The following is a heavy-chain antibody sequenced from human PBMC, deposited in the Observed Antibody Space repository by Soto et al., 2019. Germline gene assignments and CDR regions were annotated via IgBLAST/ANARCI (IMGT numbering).Heavy chain of an antibody. D-gene: IGHD3-22*01. Sequence: SETLSLTCAVSGGSISSGGYSWSWIRQPPGKGLEWIGYIYHSGSTYYNPSLKSRVTISVDRSKNQFSLKLSSVTAADTAVYYCARGYDSSGYYWYYFDYWGQGTLVTAPQ. CDR3: ARGYDSSGYYWYYFDY. J-gene: IGHJ4*02. CDR2: IYHSGST. CDR1: GGSISSGGYS. V-gene: IGHV4-30-2*01.